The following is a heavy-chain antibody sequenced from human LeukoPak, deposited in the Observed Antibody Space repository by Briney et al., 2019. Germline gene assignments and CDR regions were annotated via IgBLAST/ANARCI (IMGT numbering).Heavy chain of an antibody. CDR3: ARDGNSGYNSDYYYGMDS. J-gene: IGHJ6*04. CDR1: GFAFSSFA. Sequence: PGGSLRLSCAASGFAFSSFAMHWVRQAPGKGLEWVAIISYDGSNKYNADSVKGRFTISRDNPKNTLYLQMNGLRAEDTAVYYCARDGNSGYNSDYYYGMDSWGKGTTVTVSS. CDR2: ISYDGSNK. V-gene: IGHV3-30*04. D-gene: IGHD5-12*01.